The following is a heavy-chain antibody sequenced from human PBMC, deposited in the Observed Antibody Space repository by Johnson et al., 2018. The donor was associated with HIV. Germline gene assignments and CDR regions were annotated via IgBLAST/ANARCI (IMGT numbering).Heavy chain of an antibody. CDR2: ISWNSGSI. D-gene: IGHD3-22*01. CDR1: GFTFSSYD. Sequence: QVQLVESGGGLVQPGGSLRLSCAASGFTFSSYDMHWVRQATGKVLEWVSGISWNSGSIGYADSVKGRFTISRDNSKNTLYLQMNSLTAEDTAVYYCATFYYDNSNYFELASFFPGPTDLWGQGTLVTVSS. CDR3: ATFYYDNSNYFELASFFPGPTDL. V-gene: IGHV3-NL1*01. J-gene: IGHJ3*01.